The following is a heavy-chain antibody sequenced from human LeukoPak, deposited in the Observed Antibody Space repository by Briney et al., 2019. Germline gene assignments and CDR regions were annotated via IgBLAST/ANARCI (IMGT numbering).Heavy chain of an antibody. CDR1: GFTFSSYS. CDR3: ASDYWDDNWFDP. Sequence: PGGSLRLSCAASGFTFSSYSMNWVRQAPGKGLEWVAVISYDGSKKYYADSVKGRFTISRDNAKNTLYLQMNSLRAEDTAVYYCASDYWDDNWFDPWGQGTLVTVSS. CDR2: ISYDGSKK. J-gene: IGHJ5*02. D-gene: IGHD2-8*02. V-gene: IGHV3-30*03.